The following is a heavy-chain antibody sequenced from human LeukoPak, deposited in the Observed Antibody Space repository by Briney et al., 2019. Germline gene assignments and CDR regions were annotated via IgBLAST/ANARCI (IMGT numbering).Heavy chain of an antibody. CDR3: AKYYDNSGYYPFDY. Sequence: GGSLRLTCAASGFTFSSYAMSWVRQAPGKGLEWVSAISGSGGSTYYADSVKGRSTISRDNSKNTLYLQMNSLRAEDTAVYYCAKYYDNSGYYPFDYWGQGTLVTVSS. CDR1: GFTFSSYA. CDR2: ISGSGGST. D-gene: IGHD3-22*01. V-gene: IGHV3-23*01. J-gene: IGHJ4*01.